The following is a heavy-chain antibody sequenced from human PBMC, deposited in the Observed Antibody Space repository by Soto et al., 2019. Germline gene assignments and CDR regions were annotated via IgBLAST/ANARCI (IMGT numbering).Heavy chain of an antibody. Sequence: GGSLRLSCAASGFTFSSYGMHWVRQAPGKGLEWVAVISYDGSNKYYADSVKGRFTISRDNSKNTLYLQMNSLRAEDTAVYYCAKEYSGYYSYYYYGMDVWGQGTTVTVSS. CDR3: AKEYSGYYSYYYYGMDV. J-gene: IGHJ6*02. D-gene: IGHD3-3*01. CDR2: ISYDGSNK. V-gene: IGHV3-30*18. CDR1: GFTFSSYG.